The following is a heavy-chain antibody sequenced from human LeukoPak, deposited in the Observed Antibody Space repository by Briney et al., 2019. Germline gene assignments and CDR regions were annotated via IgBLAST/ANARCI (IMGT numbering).Heavy chain of an antibody. CDR1: GYTFTGYY. D-gene: IGHD5-18*01. CDR2: INPNSGGT. V-gene: IGHV1-2*02. J-gene: IGHJ3*02. CDR3: ATRYSYGFDAFDI. Sequence: ASVKVSCKASGYTFTGYYMHWVRQATGQGLEWMGWINPNSGGTNYAQKFQGRVTMTRDTSISTAYMELSRLRSDDTAVYYCATRYSYGFDAFDIWGQGTMVTVSS.